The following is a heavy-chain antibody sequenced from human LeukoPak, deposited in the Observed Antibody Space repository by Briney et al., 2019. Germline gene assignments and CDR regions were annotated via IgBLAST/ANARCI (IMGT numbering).Heavy chain of an antibody. J-gene: IGHJ4*02. D-gene: IGHD2-15*01. CDR2: IYYSGST. CDR3: ARDRCSGGSCHSDY. CDR1: CGSMSSYY. V-gene: IGHV4-59*01. Sequence: SETLSLTCTVSCGSMSSYYWSWIRQPPGKGLEWIGYIYYSGSTNYNPSLKSRVTISVDTSKNQFSLKLSSVTAADTAVYYCARDRCSGGSCHSDYWGQGTLVTVSS.